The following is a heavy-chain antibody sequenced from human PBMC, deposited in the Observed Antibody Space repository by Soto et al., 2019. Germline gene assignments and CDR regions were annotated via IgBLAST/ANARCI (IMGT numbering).Heavy chain of an antibody. CDR2: IYYNGNT. D-gene: IGHD3-10*01. V-gene: IGHV4-61*01. CDR1: GGSVSSGSYY. Sequence: LETMSHTCTVSGGSVSSGSYYWSWNRQPPGKGLEWIGYIYYNGNTYYNPSLKSRVAISVDTTKNQISLKLSSVTAADTGVYYCAREAKNPGSGSLIPYYFDCWGQGTLVTVSS. J-gene: IGHJ4*02. CDR3: AREAKNPGSGSLIPYYFDC.